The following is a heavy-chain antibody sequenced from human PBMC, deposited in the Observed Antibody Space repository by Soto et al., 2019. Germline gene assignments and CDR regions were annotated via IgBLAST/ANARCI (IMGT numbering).Heavy chain of an antibody. CDR3: ARSVDP. V-gene: IGHV4-59*06. CDR2: IFYSGTT. J-gene: IGHJ5*02. Sequence: PSETLSLTCTVSGGSISSYYWSRIRQHPGKGLEWIGYIFYSGTTYYNPSLKSRVTISVDTSKNQFSLKLNSVTAADTAVYYCARSVDPWGQGTLVTVSS. CDR1: GGSISSYY.